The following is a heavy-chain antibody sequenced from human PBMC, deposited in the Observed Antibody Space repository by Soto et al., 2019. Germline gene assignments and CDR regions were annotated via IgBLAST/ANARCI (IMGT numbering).Heavy chain of an antibody. CDR2: ISAYNGNT. CDR1: GYTFTSYG. J-gene: IGHJ5*02. V-gene: IGHV1-18*01. D-gene: IGHD3-3*01. CDR3: ARGPRITIFGVVIIPVEFDP. Sequence: GASVKVSCKASGYTFTSYGISWVRQAPGQGLEWMGWISAYNGNTNYAQKLQGRVTMTTDTSTSTAYMELRSLRSDDTAVYYCARGPRITIFGVVIIPVEFDPSGQGTLVTVSS.